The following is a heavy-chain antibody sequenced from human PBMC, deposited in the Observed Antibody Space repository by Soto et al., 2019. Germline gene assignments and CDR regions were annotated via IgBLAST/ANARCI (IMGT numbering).Heavy chain of an antibody. J-gene: IGHJ6*02. V-gene: IGHV1-69*13. CDR3: ARYGSGSFNSDYYYYGMDV. CDR2: IIPIFGTA. CDR1: GGTFSSYA. Sequence: ASVKVSCKASGGTFSSYAISWVRQAPGQGLEWMGGIIPIFGTANYAQKFQGRVTITADESTSTAYMELSSLRSEDTAVYYCARYGSGSFNSDYYYYGMDVSGQATTVTVSS. D-gene: IGHD3-10*01.